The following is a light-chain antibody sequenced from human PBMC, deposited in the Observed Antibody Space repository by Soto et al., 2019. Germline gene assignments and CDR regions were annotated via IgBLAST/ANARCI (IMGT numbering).Light chain of an antibody. Sequence: DIVMTQSPDSLAVSLGERATINCKSSQSVLYSSNNKNNLAWYQQKPGQPPKLLIYWAPTRESGVPDRFSGSGSGTDFTLTISGLQAEDVAVYFCQQYYTTPPTFGPGTKVDIK. J-gene: IGKJ3*01. CDR3: QQYYTTPPT. CDR2: WAP. CDR1: QSVLYSSNNKNN. V-gene: IGKV4-1*01.